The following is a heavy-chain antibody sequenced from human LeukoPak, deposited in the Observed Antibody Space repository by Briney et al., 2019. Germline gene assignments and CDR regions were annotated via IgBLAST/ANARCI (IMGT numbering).Heavy chain of an antibody. J-gene: IGHJ4*02. CDR3: ARSGSSSWYGGRNDY. CDR1: GYTFTGYY. V-gene: IGHV1-18*04. CDR2: INPNSGNT. Sequence: ASVKVSCKASGYTFTGYYMHWVRQAPGQGLEWMGWINPNSGNTNYAQKLQGRVTMTTDTSTSTAYMELRSLRSDDTAVYYCARSGSSSWYGGRNDYWGQGTLVTVSS. D-gene: IGHD6-13*01.